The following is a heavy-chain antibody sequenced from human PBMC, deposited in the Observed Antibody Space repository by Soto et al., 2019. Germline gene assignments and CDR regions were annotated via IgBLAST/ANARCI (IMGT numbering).Heavy chain of an antibody. J-gene: IGHJ4*02. CDR3: ARGDCSGGSCYYFDY. CDR2: IFYSGST. Sequence: QVQLQESGPGLVKPSQTLSLTCTVSGGSISSGGYFWSWIRQHPGKGLEWIGYIFYSGSTFYNPSLKSRVTTSLDTSKNQFSLKLTSVTAADTAVYYCARGDCSGGSCYYFDYWGQGTLVTVSS. CDR1: GGSISSGGYF. D-gene: IGHD2-15*01. V-gene: IGHV4-31*03.